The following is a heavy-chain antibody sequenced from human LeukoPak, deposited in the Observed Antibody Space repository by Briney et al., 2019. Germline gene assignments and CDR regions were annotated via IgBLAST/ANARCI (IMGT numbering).Heavy chain of an antibody. J-gene: IGHJ3*02. CDR1: GGSIRSSNW. V-gene: IGHV4-4*02. CDR2: IYHSGGTT. CDR3: ARPTGRGGYPTDPFDI. Sequence: SGTLSLTCAVSGGSIRSSNWWSWVRQPPGKGLEWIGEIYHSGGTTNYNPSLKSRVTISVDKSKNQFSLQLSSVTAADTALYYCARPTGRGGYPTDPFDIWGQGTMVTVSS. D-gene: IGHD6-25*01.